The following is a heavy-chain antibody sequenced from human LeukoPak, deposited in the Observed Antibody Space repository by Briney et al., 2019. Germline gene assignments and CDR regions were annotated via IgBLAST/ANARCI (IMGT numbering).Heavy chain of an antibody. Sequence: ASVKVSCKASGYTFTSYYMHWVRQAPGQGLEWMGIINPSGGSTSYAQKFQGRVTITADESTSTAYMELSSLRSEDTAMYYCAKGSGSYKPGDYWGQGTLVTVSS. J-gene: IGHJ4*02. D-gene: IGHD3-10*01. CDR2: INPSGGST. V-gene: IGHV1-46*03. CDR1: GYTFTSYY. CDR3: AKGSGSYKPGDY.